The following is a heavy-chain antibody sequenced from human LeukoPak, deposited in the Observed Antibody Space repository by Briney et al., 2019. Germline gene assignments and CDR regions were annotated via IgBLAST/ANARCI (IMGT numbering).Heavy chain of an antibody. D-gene: IGHD6-19*01. CDR2: IYTSGST. CDR3: ARDPLGIAVGGSFYYYYYGMDV. J-gene: IGHJ6*02. V-gene: IGHV4-61*02. Sequence: SQTLSLTCTVSGGSISSGSYYWSWIRQPAGKGLEWIGRIYTSGSTNYNPSLKSRVTISVDTSKNQFSLKLSSVTAADTAVYYCARDPLGIAVGGSFYYYYYGMDVWGQGTTVTVSS. CDR1: GGSISSGSYY.